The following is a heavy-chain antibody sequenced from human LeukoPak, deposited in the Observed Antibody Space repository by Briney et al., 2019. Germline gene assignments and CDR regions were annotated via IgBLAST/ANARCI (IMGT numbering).Heavy chain of an antibody. V-gene: IGHV3-49*04. CDR2: IRSKAYGGTT. D-gene: IGHD2/OR15-2a*01. J-gene: IGHJ5*02. CDR3: TRVVLNWFDP. Sequence: GGSLRLSCTASGXTFGDYAMSWVRQAPGKGLEWVGFIRSKAYGGTTEYAASVKGRFTISRDDSKSIAYLQMNSLKTEDTAVYYCTRVVLNWFDPWGQGTLVTVSS. CDR1: GXTFGDYA.